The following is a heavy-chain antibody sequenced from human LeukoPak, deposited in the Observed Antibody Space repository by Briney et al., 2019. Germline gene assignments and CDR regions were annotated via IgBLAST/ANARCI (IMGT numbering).Heavy chain of an antibody. CDR3: ATRGRRPPYYDSRAQGGNAFDI. CDR2: INPNSGGT. D-gene: IGHD3-22*01. J-gene: IGHJ3*02. V-gene: IGHV1-2*02. CDR1: GYTFTGYY. Sequence: ASVKVSCKASGYTFTGYYMHWVRQAPGQGLEWMGWINPNSGGTNYAQKFQGRVTMTRDTSISTAYMELSSLRSEDTAVYYCATRGRRPPYYDSRAQGGNAFDIWGQGTMVTVSS.